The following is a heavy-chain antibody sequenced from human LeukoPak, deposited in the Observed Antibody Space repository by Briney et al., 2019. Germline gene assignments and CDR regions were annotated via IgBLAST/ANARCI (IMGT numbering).Heavy chain of an antibody. Sequence: SSETLSLTCAVYGGSFSGYYWSWIRQPPGKGLEWIGEINHSGSTNYNPSLKSRVTISVDTSKNQSSLKLSSVTAADTAVYYCARAGYCSSTSCYRTHGYFDHWGQGTLVTVSS. CDR3: ARAGYCSSTSCYRTHGYFDH. CDR1: GGSFSGYY. J-gene: IGHJ4*02. D-gene: IGHD2-2*01. CDR2: INHSGST. V-gene: IGHV4-34*01.